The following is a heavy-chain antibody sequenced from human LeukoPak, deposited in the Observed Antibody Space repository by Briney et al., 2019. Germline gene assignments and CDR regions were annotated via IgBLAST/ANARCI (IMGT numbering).Heavy chain of an antibody. V-gene: IGHV3-33*01. CDR1: GFTFSSYG. J-gene: IGHJ4*02. D-gene: IGHD6-19*01. Sequence: GGSLRLSCAASGFTFSSYGMHWVRQAPGKGLDWVAVIWYDGSNKYFAHSVRGRFTISRDNSKNTLYLQMNSLRAEDTAVYYCARDLSGWYPIDYWGQGTLVTVSS. CDR3: ARDLSGWYPIDY. CDR2: IWYDGSNK.